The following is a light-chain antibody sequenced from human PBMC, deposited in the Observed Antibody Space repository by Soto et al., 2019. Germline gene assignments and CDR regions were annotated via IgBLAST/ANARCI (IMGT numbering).Light chain of an antibody. J-gene: IGKJ1*01. CDR3: QQYYSAPET. Sequence: DIVMTQSPDSLAVSLGERASINCKSSQSVLYSSNNKNNLAWYQQKPGQPPKLLIYWASTRDSGVPDRFSGSGSGTDFTRTISGLQAEDVAVYYCQQYYSAPETFGQGTRVEIK. CDR2: WAS. CDR1: QSVLYSSNNKNN. V-gene: IGKV4-1*01.